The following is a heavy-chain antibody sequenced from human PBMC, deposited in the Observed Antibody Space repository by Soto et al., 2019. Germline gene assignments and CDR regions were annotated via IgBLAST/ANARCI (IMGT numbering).Heavy chain of an antibody. V-gene: IGHV3-49*04. CDR2: IRSKAYGGTT. CDR1: GFTFGDYA. J-gene: IGHJ4*02. CDR3: TRVRRDFYYDSSGPYYFDY. D-gene: IGHD3-22*01. Sequence: TGGSLRLSCTASGFTFGDYAMSWVRQAPGKGLEWVGFIRSKAYGGTTEYAASVKGRFTISRDDSKSIAYLQMNSLKTEDTAVYYCTRVRRDFYYDSSGPYYFDYWGQGTLVTVSS.